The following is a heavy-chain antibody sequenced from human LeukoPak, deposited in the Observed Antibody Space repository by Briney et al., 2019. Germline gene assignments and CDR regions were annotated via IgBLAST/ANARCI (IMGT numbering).Heavy chain of an antibody. D-gene: IGHD3-10*01. V-gene: IGHV4-4*02. Sequence: EPGGSLRLSCAASGFTFSRYWMSWVRQPPGKGLEWIGEMDDSGSTNYNPSLKTRIIISIDRSKNQFSLKLSSVTAADTAVYYCARLSRDRARVTSKRHYYYYMDVWGKGTTVTISS. CDR2: MDDSGST. CDR3: ARLSRDRARVTSKRHYYYYMDV. CDR1: GFTFSRYW. J-gene: IGHJ6*03.